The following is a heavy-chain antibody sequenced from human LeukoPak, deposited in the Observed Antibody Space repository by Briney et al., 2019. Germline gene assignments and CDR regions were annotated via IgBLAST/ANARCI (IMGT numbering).Heavy chain of an antibody. J-gene: IGHJ5*02. D-gene: IGHD6-13*01. CDR2: IYHSGRT. Sequence: SETLSLTCTVSGYSISSGYYWGWIRQPPGKGLEWIGSIYHSGRTFYNPSLKSRVHISVDTSKNQFSLKLTSVTAADTAVYYCARGRPTTSIAAAGVNWFDPWGQGTLVTVSS. V-gene: IGHV4-38-2*02. CDR3: ARGRPTTSIAAAGVNWFDP. CDR1: GYSISSGYY.